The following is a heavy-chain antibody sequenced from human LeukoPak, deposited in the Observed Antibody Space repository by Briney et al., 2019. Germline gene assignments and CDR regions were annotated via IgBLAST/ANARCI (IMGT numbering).Heavy chain of an antibody. Sequence: SETLSLTCTVSGGSINSYYWRWIRQPPGKGLEWIGYIYYSGSTNYNPSLKSRVTISVDTSNNKFSLKLTSLTAADTAVYYCVRHLSAGRPAFDIWGQGTMVTVSS. J-gene: IGHJ3*02. D-gene: IGHD2-15*01. CDR3: VRHLSAGRPAFDI. V-gene: IGHV4-59*08. CDR1: GGSINSYY. CDR2: IYYSGST.